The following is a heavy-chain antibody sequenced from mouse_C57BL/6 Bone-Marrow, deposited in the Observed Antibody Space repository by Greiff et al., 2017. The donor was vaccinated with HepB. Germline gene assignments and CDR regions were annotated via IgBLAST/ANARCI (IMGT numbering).Heavy chain of an antibody. Sequence: ESGPGLVKPSQSLSLTCSVTGYSITSGYYWNWIRQFPGNKLEWMGYISYDGSNNYNPSLKNRISITRETSKNQFFLKLNSVTTEDTATYYCARAGDYGSSFDYWGQGTTLTVPS. J-gene: IGHJ2*01. CDR2: ISYDGSN. D-gene: IGHD1-1*01. CDR1: GYSITSGYY. CDR3: ARAGDYGSSFDY. V-gene: IGHV3-6*01.